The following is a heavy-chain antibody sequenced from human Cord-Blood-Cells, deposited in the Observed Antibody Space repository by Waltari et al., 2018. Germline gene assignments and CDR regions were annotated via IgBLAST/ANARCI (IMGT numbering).Heavy chain of an antibody. V-gene: IGHV3-9*01. CDR2: ISWKSGSI. CDR1: GFTFDDYA. D-gene: IGHD1-26*01. J-gene: IGHJ4*02. CDR3: AKDRRSGSYYFDY. Sequence: EVQLVESGGGLVQPGRSLRLSCAASGFTFDDYAMHWVRQAPGKGLEWVSGISWKSGSIGYADSVKGRFTISRDNAKNSLYLQMNSLRAEDTALYYCAKDRRSGSYYFDYWGQGTLVTVSS.